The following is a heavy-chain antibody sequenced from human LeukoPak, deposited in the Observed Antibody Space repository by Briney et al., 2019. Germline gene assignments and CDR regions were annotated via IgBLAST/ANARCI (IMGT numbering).Heavy chain of an antibody. CDR2: IYYSGST. Sequence: PSETLSLTCTVSGGSISSSSYYWGWIRQPPGKGLEWIGSIYYSGSTYYNPSLKSRVTISVDTSKNQFSLKLSSVTAADTAVYYCARELNYGARGLDYWGQGTLVTVSS. J-gene: IGHJ4*02. D-gene: IGHD4-17*01. V-gene: IGHV4-39*07. CDR3: ARELNYGARGLDY. CDR1: GGSISSSSYY.